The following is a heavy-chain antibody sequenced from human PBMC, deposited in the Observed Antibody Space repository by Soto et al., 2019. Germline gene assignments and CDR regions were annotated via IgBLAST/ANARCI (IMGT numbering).Heavy chain of an antibody. Sequence: PGESLKISCRGSGYSFTNYWISWVRQTPGKGLEWMGRIDPATSYTNYGPSFQGHVTISADTSISTAYLQWSRLTASDTAIYYCARLQAAAGDNDLTFDYWGQGTLVTVSS. CDR2: IDPATSYT. CDR1: GYSFTNYW. V-gene: IGHV5-10-1*01. J-gene: IGHJ4*02. D-gene: IGHD6-13*01. CDR3: ARLQAAAGDNDLTFDY.